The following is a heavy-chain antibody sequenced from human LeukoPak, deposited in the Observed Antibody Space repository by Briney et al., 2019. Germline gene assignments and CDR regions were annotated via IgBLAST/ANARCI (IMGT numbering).Heavy chain of an antibody. Sequence: ASVKVSCKATGYDLINYGISWLRQAPGQGLEWMGWRSIYNGNTDYKLQGRVTMTTDTSTNTAYMEGRSLRSDDTAVYYCARGGPFPSSSSSREYYLDYWGQGTLVTVCS. CDR2: RSIYNGNT. J-gene: IGHJ4*02. V-gene: IGHV1-18*01. D-gene: IGHD6-6*01. CDR1: GYDLINYG. CDR3: ARGGPFPSSSSSREYYLDY.